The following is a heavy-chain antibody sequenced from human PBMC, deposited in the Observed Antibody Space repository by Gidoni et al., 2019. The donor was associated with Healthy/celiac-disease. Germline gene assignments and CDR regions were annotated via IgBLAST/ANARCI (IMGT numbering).Heavy chain of an antibody. D-gene: IGHD1-26*01. CDR2: IDWDDDK. CDR1: GFSLRTSGMC. J-gene: IGHJ4*02. Sequence: QVTLRESGPALVKPTQTLTLTCTFSGFSLRTSGMCVSWIRQPPGKALEWLALIDWDDDKYYSTSLKTRLTISKDTSKNQVVLTMTNMDPVDTATYYCARSPTGGGSYPGDYFDYWGQGTLVTVSS. CDR3: ARSPTGGGSYPGDYFDY. V-gene: IGHV2-70*01.